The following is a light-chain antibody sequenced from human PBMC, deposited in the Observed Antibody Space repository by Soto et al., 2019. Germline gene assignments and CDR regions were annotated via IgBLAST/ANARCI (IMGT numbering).Light chain of an antibody. J-gene: IGLJ1*01. V-gene: IGLV2-14*01. CDR2: EVS. CDR1: SSDVGNYKY. CDR3: SSYAGSNNLGV. Sequence: QSVLTQPASVSGSPGQSITISCTGTSSDVGNYKYVSWYQQHPGKAPKLMIYEVSNRPSGVSNRFSGSKSGNTASLTVSGLQAEDEADYYCSSYAGSNNLGVFGTGTKVTVL.